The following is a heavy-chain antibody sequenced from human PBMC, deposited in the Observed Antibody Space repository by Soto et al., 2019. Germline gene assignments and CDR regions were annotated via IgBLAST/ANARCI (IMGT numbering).Heavy chain of an antibody. Sequence: QAHLVESGGGVVQPGRSLRLSCEASGFTLSNYAMHWVRQAPGKGLQWVAVISYDGRDTHYADPVKGRFTISRDNSNSTVWLQMSSLRSDDTAVYYCAKDHHSDYANYLEVWGQGTLVAVS. CDR3: AKDHHSDYANYLEV. CDR1: GFTLSNYA. CDR2: ISYDGRDT. D-gene: IGHD4-4*01. V-gene: IGHV3-30*18. J-gene: IGHJ1*01.